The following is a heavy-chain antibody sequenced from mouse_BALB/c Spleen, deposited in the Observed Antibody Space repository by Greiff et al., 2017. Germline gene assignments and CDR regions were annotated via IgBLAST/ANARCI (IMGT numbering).Heavy chain of an antibody. CDR3: ARDRRSYWYFDV. CDR2: IWAGGST. V-gene: IGHV2-9*02. J-gene: IGHJ1*01. CDR1: GFSLTSYG. Sequence: VQLKESGPGLVAPSQSLSITCTVSGFSLTSYGVHWVRQPPGKGLEWLGVIWAGGSTNYNSALMSRLSISKDNSKSQVFLKMNSLQTDDTAMYYCARDRRSYWYFDVWGAGTTVTVSS.